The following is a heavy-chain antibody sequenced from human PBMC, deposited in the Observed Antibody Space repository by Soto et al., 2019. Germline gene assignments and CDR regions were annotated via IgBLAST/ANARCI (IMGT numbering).Heavy chain of an antibody. CDR3: AKEGAAAGMGFDY. CDR1: GFTFSSYG. CDR2: ISYDGSNK. V-gene: IGHV3-30*18. J-gene: IGHJ4*02. Sequence: QVQLVESGGGVVQPARSLRLSCAASGFTFSSYGMHWVRQAPGKGLEWVAVISYDGSNKYYADSVKGRFTISRDNSKNTLYLQMNSLRAEDTAVYYCAKEGAAAGMGFDYWGQGTLVTVSS. D-gene: IGHD6-13*01.